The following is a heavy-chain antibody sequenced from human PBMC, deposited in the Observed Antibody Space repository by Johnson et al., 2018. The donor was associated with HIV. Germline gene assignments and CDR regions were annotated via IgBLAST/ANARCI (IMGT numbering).Heavy chain of an antibody. CDR2: ISYDGSNK. CDR3: AKGGTLTTDAFDI. J-gene: IGHJ3*02. D-gene: IGHD4-17*01. Sequence: QVQLVESGGGVVQPGGSLRLSCAASGFTFSSYGMHWVRQAPGKGLEWVAFISYDGSNKYYADSVKGRFTIYRENSKNSLYLQMNSLRTEDTALYYCAKGGTLTTDAFDIWGQGTMVTVSS. V-gene: IGHV3-30*19. CDR1: GFTFSSYG.